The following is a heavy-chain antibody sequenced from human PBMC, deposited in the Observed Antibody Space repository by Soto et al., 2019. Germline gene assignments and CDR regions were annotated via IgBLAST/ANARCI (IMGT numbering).Heavy chain of an antibody. CDR3: ARDEVYCGGDGSHYYGMDV. Sequence: QVQLVQSGAEVKKPGSSVKVSCKASGGTLSSYAISWVRQAPGQGLEWMGGIIPIFGTANYAQKFQGRVTSTADESTSTAYMELSSLRSEDTAVYYCARDEVYCGGDGSHYYGMDVWGQGTTVTVSS. CDR2: IIPIFGTA. J-gene: IGHJ6*02. V-gene: IGHV1-69*12. CDR1: GGTLSSYA. D-gene: IGHD2-21*02.